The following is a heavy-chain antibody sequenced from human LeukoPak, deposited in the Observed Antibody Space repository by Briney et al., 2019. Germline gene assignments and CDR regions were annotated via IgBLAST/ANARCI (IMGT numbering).Heavy chain of an antibody. Sequence: GGSLRLSCVASGFTFSSYAMSWVRQAPGKGLEWVSSVTSSGGSTYYADSVKGRFTISRDNAKNSLYLQMNSLRAEDTAVYYCARASNDFWGQGTLVTVSS. V-gene: IGHV3-23*01. CDR3: ARASNDF. J-gene: IGHJ4*02. CDR2: VTSSGGST. CDR1: GFTFSSYA.